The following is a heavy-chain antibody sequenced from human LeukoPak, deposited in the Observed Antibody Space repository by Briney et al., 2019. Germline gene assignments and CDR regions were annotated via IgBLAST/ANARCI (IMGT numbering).Heavy chain of an antibody. CDR1: GYTFTGYY. V-gene: IGHV1-2*02. J-gene: IGHJ4*02. CDR3: ARDSYSGGYIDSSGYDLGKGFDK. Sequence: GASVKVSCKASGYTFTGYYMHWVRQAPGQGLEWMGWINPNSGGTNYAQKFQGRVTMTRDTSISTAYMELSRLRSDDTAVYYCARDSYSGGYIDSSGYDLGKGFDKWGQGTLVTVSS. CDR2: INPNSGGT. D-gene: IGHD3-22*01.